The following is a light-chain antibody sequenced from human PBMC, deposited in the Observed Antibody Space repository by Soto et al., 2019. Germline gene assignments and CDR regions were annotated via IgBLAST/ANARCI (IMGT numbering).Light chain of an antibody. V-gene: IGKV3-15*01. CDR2: GAS. Sequence: EVVLTQSPATLSVSPGERATLFCRASQTVSRSLAWYQQKPGQAPRLLIYGASMRATGVPDRFSGSGSGTDFTLTISSLQSEDFAVYYCQQYIDWPPYTFGQGTKVEIK. J-gene: IGKJ2*01. CDR1: QTVSRS. CDR3: QQYIDWPPYT.